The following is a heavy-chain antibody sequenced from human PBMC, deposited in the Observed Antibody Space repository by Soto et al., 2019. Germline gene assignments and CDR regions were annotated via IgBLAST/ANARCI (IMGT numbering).Heavy chain of an antibody. J-gene: IGHJ5*02. V-gene: IGHV4-61*01. CDR2: IYYSGST. D-gene: IGHD3-10*01. Sequence: PSETLSLTCTVSGGSVSSGSYYWSWIRQPPGKGLEWIGYIYYSGSTNYNPSLKSRVTISVDTSKNQFSLKLSSVTAADTAVYYCARNYHLNYYGSGSHSNWFDPWGQGTLVTVSS. CDR3: ARNYHLNYYGSGSHSNWFDP. CDR1: GGSVSSGSYY.